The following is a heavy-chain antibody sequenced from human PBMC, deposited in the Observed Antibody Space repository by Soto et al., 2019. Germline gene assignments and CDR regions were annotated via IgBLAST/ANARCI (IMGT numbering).Heavy chain of an antibody. Sequence: QVQLVESGGGVVQPGTSLRLSCVGSGFTFRSYVIHWVRQAPGKGLEWVALTSYDGSNNFYGDSVKGRFTISRDNSRNTVALQMDSLSLEDTALYSCARWGTTGGLDVWGQGTLVSVSS. CDR3: ARWGTTGGLDV. CDR2: TSYDGSNN. CDR1: GFTFRSYV. D-gene: IGHD3-16*01. V-gene: IGHV3-33*05. J-gene: IGHJ4*02.